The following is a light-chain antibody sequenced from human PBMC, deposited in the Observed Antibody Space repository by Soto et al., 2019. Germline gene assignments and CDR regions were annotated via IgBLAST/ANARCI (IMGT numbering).Light chain of an antibody. CDR3: QQRSNWPMYT. J-gene: IGKJ2*01. V-gene: IGKV3-11*01. CDR1: QSVSSY. CDR2: DAS. Sequence: EIVLTQSPATLSLSPGERATLSCRASQSVSSYLASYQQKPGQAPRLLIYDASNSATGIPARFGGSGSGTDFTLTISSLEPEDFAVYYCQQRSNWPMYTFGQGTKLEIK.